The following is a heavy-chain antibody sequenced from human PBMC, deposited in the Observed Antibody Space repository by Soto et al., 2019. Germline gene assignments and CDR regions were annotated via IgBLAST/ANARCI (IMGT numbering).Heavy chain of an antibody. CDR3: ARGDGYDYYGMDV. Sequence: SETLSLTCTVSGGSISSYYWSWIRQPPGKGLEWIGYIYYSRSTNYNPSLKSRVTISVDTSKNQFSLKLSSVTAADTAVYCCARGDGYDYYGMDVWGQGTTVTVSS. D-gene: IGHD2-21*01. CDR2: IYYSRST. J-gene: IGHJ6*02. V-gene: IGHV4-59*01. CDR1: GGSISSYY.